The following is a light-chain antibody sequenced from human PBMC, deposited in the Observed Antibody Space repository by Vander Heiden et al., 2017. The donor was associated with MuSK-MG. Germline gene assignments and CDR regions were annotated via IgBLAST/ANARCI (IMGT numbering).Light chain of an antibody. V-gene: IGLV4-69*01. Sequence: QVVVTQSPSASASLGASVNLTCTLTTEHSAYAIAWHQQQSEMGPRYLMKVNSDGSHYRGDGIPDRFSGSSSGAECYLTISSLQSEDEADYYCQTWGSGIVVFGGGTKLTVL. CDR3: QTWGSGIVV. J-gene: IGLJ2*01. CDR1: TEHSAYA. CDR2: VNSDGSH.